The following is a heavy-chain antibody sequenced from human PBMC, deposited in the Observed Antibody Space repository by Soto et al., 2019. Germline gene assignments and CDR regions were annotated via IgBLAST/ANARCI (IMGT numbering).Heavy chain of an antibody. Sequence: QVHLVQSGAEVKKPGASVTVSCKTSGYTLTDYYMHWVRQAPGQGLEWMAWINPHTGDTGIAERFQGRVTMTRDTSTNTAHMGLTSLTSDDTAIYYCASEGGAAPGARREWYLDLWGRGSLVTVSS. CDR2: INPHTGDT. CDR1: GYTLTDYY. V-gene: IGHV1-2*02. J-gene: IGHJ2*01. CDR3: ASEGGAAPGARREWYLDL. D-gene: IGHD6-25*01.